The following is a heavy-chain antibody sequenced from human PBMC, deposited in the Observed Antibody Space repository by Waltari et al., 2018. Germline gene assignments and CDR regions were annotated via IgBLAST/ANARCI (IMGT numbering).Heavy chain of an antibody. CDR1: GASISTGGYY. CDR2: VYYSGTT. J-gene: IGHJ6*02. D-gene: IGHD2-2*01. V-gene: IGHV4-31*03. Sequence: QVQLLESGPGLVKPSQILSLTCTVSGASISTGGYYWTWIRQHPGKGLEWIGHVYYSGTTYYNPSLKSRIIISLDTSKNQFSLKLYFVTAADTAVYFCTRRDRYCTSTTCPDGFDIWGQGTTVTVSS. CDR3: TRRDRYCTSTTCPDGFDI.